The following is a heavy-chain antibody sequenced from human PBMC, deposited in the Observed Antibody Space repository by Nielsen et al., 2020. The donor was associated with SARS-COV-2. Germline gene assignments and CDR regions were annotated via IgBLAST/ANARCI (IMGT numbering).Heavy chain of an antibody. J-gene: IGHJ4*02. V-gene: IGHV4-59*12. Sequence: SETLSLTCTVYGGSFSGYYWSWIRQPPGKDLEWIGYIFHTGDTTYNPSLKSRAIISLDTSKNQFSLKLSSVTAADTAMYYCARTGIVAAGEDSWGQGILVAVSS. D-gene: IGHD6-25*01. CDR1: GGSFSGYY. CDR2: IFHTGDT. CDR3: ARTGIVAAGEDS.